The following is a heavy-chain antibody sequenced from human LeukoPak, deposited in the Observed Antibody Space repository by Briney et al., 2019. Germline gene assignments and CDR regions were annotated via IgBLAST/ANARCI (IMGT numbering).Heavy chain of an antibody. V-gene: IGHV1-18*01. CDR3: ARLSIVGATGPSNY. Sequence: ASVKVSCKASGYTFTSYVISWVRQAPGQGLEWMGWISAYNGNTNYAQKLQGRVTMTTDTSTSTAYMELRSLRSDDTAVYYCARLSIVGATGPSNYWGQGTLVTVSS. D-gene: IGHD1-26*01. CDR1: GYTFTSYV. CDR2: ISAYNGNT. J-gene: IGHJ4*02.